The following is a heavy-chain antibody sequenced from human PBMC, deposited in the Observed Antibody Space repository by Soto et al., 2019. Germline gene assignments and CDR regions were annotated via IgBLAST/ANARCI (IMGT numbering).Heavy chain of an antibody. Sequence: QVQLVESGGGVVQPGRCLRLSCAASGFTFSSYGMHWVRQAPGKGLEWVAVIWYDGSNKYYADSVKGRFTISRDNSKNTLYLQMNSLRAEDTAVYYCAREELRGEGFDYWGQGTLVSVSS. D-gene: IGHD3-10*01. CDR1: GFTFSSYG. CDR2: IWYDGSNK. V-gene: IGHV3-33*01. CDR3: AREELRGEGFDY. J-gene: IGHJ4*02.